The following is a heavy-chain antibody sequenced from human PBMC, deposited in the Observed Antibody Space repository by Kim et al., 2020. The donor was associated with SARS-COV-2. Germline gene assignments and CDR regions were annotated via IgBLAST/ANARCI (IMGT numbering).Heavy chain of an antibody. J-gene: IGHJ3*02. V-gene: IGHV7-4-1*02. CDR3: ARQKIIWGYYYDSRDAFDI. D-gene: IGHD3-22*01. Sequence: ASVKVSCKASGYTFTSYAMNWVRQAPGQGLEWMGWINTNTGNPTYAQGFTGRFVFSLDTSVSTAYLQISSLKAEDTAVYYCARQKIIWGYYYDSRDAFDIWGQGTMVTVSS. CDR2: INTNTGNP. CDR1: GYTFTSYA.